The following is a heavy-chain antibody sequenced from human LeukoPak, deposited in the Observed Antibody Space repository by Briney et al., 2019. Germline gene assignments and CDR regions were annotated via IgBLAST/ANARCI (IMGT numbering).Heavy chain of an antibody. CDR2: INAGNGNT. D-gene: IGHD1-14*01. Sequence: ASVKGSCKASGYTFTSYAMHWVGQAPGQRLGRRGWINAGNGNTKYSQEFQGRVTITRDTSASTAYMELSSLRSEDMAVYYCARGAGLAPFHDAFDIWGQGTMVTVSS. V-gene: IGHV1-3*03. CDR1: GYTFTSYA. CDR3: ARGAGLAPFHDAFDI. J-gene: IGHJ3*02.